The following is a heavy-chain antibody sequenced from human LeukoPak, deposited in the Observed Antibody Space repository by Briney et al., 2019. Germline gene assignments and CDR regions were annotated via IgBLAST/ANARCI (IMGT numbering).Heavy chain of an antibody. CDR2: ISGSGGST. J-gene: IGHJ3*02. Sequence: GGSLRLSCAASGFTFSSYAMSWVRQAPGKGLEWVSAISGSGGSTYYADSVKGRFTISRDNSKNTLYLQMNSLRAEDTAVYYCAGENDFWSGPEFAFDIWGQGTMVTVSS. V-gene: IGHV3-23*01. D-gene: IGHD3-3*01. CDR1: GFTFSSYA. CDR3: AGENDFWSGPEFAFDI.